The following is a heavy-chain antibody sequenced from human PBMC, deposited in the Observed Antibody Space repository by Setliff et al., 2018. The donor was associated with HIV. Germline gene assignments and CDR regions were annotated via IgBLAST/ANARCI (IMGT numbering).Heavy chain of an antibody. V-gene: IGHV4-4*08. D-gene: IGHD3-10*01. CDR2: IYTSESS. Sequence: PSETLSLTCSVSGGSISSYYWSWIRQPPGKGLEWIGYIYTSESSNYNPSLKSRVTFSVDTSKNQISLKLSSVTAADTAVYYCARSARFFYASGSRRYFDLWGRGTLVTVSS. J-gene: IGHJ2*01. CDR3: ARSARFFYASGSRRYFDL. CDR1: GGSISSYY.